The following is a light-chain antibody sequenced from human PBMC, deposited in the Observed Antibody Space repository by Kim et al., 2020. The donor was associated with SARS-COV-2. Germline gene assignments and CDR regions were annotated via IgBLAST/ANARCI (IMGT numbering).Light chain of an antibody. J-gene: IGKJ1*01. Sequence: PGERATRSCRASRSLSGNLAWYQQKPGQAPRLLIDGASTRATGIPARFSGSGSGTEFTLTISSLQSEDSAVYYCQQYNNWPPWTFGQGTKVDIK. CDR3: QQYNNWPPWT. V-gene: IGKV3-15*01. CDR1: RSLSGN. CDR2: GAS.